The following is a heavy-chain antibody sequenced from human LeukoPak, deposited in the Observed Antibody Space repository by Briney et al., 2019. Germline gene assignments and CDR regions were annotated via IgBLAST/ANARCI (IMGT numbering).Heavy chain of an antibody. CDR3: TRSPGYCANGVCYSGGDWFDP. J-gene: IGHJ5*02. CDR2: IGSKGNSYAT. Sequence: GGSLRLSCAASGFTFSGSDIHWVRQASGKGLEWVGRIGSKGNSYATAYAASVKGRFTISRDDSKNTAHLQMNSLKTEDTAVYYCTRSPGYCANGVCYSGGDWFDPWGQGTLVTVSS. V-gene: IGHV3-73*01. CDR1: GFTFSGSD. D-gene: IGHD2-8*01.